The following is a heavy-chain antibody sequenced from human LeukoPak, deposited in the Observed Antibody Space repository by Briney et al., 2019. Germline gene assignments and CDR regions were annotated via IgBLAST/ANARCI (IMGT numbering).Heavy chain of an antibody. CDR2: IYYSGST. CDR3: ARYSSSWYDGHYFDY. J-gene: IGHJ4*02. Sequence: SETLSLTCTVSGDSISSNHYFWGWIRQPPGKGLEWIGSIYYSGSTYYNPSLKSRVTISVDTSKNQFSLKLSSVTAADTAVYYCARYSSSWYDGHYFDYWGQGTLVTVSS. CDR1: GDSISSNHYF. V-gene: IGHV4-39*01. D-gene: IGHD6-13*01.